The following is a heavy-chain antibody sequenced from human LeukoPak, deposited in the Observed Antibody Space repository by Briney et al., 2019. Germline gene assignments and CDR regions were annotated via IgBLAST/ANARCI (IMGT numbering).Heavy chain of an antibody. CDR1: GFTFSSYA. D-gene: IGHD5-18*01. V-gene: IGHV3-23*01. CDR3: AKDQEVDTAMLDDY. J-gene: IGHJ4*02. Sequence: QPGGSLRLSCAASGFTFSSYAMSWVRQAPGKGLEWVSAISGSGGSTYYADSVKGRFTISRDNSKNTLYLQMNSLRAEDTAVYYCAKDQEVDTAMLDDYWGQGTLVTVSS. CDR2: ISGSGGST.